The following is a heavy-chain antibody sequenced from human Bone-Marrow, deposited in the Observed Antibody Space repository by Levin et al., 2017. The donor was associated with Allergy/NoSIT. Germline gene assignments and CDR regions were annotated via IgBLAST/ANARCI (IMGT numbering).Heavy chain of an antibody. Sequence: ASVKVSCKASGYSFTDYAIHWVRQAPGQRFEWMGWIYPVNGDTKYSQKFQGRVTITTDTSAKTAYMEVSSLTSAETALYYCATDSSGWSPGGYWGQGTLVTVSS. V-gene: IGHV1-3*01. CDR3: ATDSSGWSPGGY. CDR1: GYSFTDYA. CDR2: IYPVNGDT. J-gene: IGHJ4*02. D-gene: IGHD6-19*01.